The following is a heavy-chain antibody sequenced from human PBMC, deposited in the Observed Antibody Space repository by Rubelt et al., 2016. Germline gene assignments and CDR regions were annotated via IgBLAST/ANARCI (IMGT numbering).Heavy chain of an antibody. CDR3: AQGTTVTQFDY. CDR2: IYWDDDK. CDR1: GFSLSTSGVG. V-gene: IGHV2-5*02. D-gene: IGHD4-17*01. J-gene: IGHJ4*02. Sequence: QITLKESGPTLVKPTQTLTLTCTFSGFSLSTSGVGVGWIRQPPGKALEWLALIYWDDDKRYSPSLKSRLTITKDTSKNQVVLNMTNMDPVDTATYYCAQGTTVTQFDYWGQGTLVTVSS.